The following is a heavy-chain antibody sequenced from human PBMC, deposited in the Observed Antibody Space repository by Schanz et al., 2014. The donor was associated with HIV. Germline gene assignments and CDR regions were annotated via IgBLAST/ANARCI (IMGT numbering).Heavy chain of an antibody. Sequence: QVQLVQSGTEVKKPGASVKVSCKASGYTFTDYYIHWVRQAPGQGLQWMGWISPYNGDRNYGRNFQNRITLTTDTSTNTAYLELRSLRSDDTAVYYCARGQDWPGPRLDHWGHGTLVLVSS. V-gene: IGHV1-18*04. D-gene: IGHD3-9*01. CDR2: ISPYNGDR. J-gene: IGHJ5*02. CDR3: ARGQDWPGPRLDH. CDR1: GYTFTDYY.